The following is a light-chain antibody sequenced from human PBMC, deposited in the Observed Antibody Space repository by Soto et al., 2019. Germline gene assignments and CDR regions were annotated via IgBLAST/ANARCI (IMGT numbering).Light chain of an antibody. J-gene: IGKJ4*01. Sequence: DIVMTQSPLSLPVTPGEPASISCRSSQSLLHSNGYNYLDWYLQKPGQSPQLLIYLGSNRASGVPGRFSGSGSGTDFTLKISRVEAEDVGVYYCMQAIQPPLTFGGGTKVEIK. CDR3: MQAIQPPLT. CDR1: QSLLHSNGYNY. V-gene: IGKV2-28*01. CDR2: LGS.